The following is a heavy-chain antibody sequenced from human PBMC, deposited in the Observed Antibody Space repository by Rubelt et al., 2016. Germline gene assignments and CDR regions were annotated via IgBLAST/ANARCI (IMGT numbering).Heavy chain of an antibody. CDR3: ARTDDILTSDV. D-gene: IGHD3-9*01. Sequence: QVQLQQWGAGLLKPSETLSLTCAVYGGSFSGYYWSWIRQPPGKGLEWIGEINHSGSTNYNPSLKSRVTISVDTSKNQFSLKLSSVTAAGTAVYYCARTDDILTSDVWGQGTTVTVSS. CDR1: GGSFSGYY. J-gene: IGHJ6*02. CDR2: INHSGST. V-gene: IGHV4-34*01.